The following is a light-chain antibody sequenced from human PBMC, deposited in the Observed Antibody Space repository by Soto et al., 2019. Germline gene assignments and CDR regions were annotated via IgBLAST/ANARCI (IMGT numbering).Light chain of an antibody. CDR3: SPFT. CDR1: QSISSNY. J-gene: IGKJ3*01. Sequence: EIVLTQSPGTLSLSPGERATLSCWASQSISSNYLAWYQQKPGQPPRLLISGSSIRATGIPKRFSGSASGTNFTLTISSLEPEDFAVLGSSPFTFGPGTKVDFK. V-gene: IGKV3-20*01. CDR2: GSS.